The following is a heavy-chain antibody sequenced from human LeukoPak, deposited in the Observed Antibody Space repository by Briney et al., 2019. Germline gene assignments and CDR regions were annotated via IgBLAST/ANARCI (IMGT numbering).Heavy chain of an antibody. CDR3: ARGHQGGVVIITNAFDI. CDR1: GYTFTSYD. CDR2: MNPNSGNT. D-gene: IGHD3-3*01. V-gene: IGHV1-8*03. J-gene: IGHJ3*02. Sequence: GASVKVSCKASGYTFTSYDINWVRQATGQGLEWMGWMNPNSGNTGYAQKFQGRVTITRNTSISTAYMELSSLRSEDTAVYYCARGHQGGVVIITNAFDIWGKGTMVTVSS.